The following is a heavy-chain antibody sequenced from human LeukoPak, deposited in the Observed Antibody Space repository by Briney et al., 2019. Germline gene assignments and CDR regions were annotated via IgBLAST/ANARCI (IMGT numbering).Heavy chain of an antibody. CDR1: GFTFSRST. V-gene: IGHV3-74*01. Sequence: GGSLRLSCAASGFTFSRSTMNWVRQAPGKGLVWVSRINSDGSSTSYADSVKGRFTISRDNAKNTLYLQMNSLRAEDTAMYYCARVHYDILTGYYGYMDVWGKGTTVTISS. D-gene: IGHD3-9*01. J-gene: IGHJ6*03. CDR2: INSDGSST. CDR3: ARVHYDILTGYYGYMDV.